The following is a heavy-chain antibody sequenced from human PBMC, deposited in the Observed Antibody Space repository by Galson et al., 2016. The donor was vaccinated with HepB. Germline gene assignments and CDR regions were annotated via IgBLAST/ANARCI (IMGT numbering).Heavy chain of an antibody. D-gene: IGHD2-2*01. Sequence: SLRLSCAASGFTFNNYGMHWVRQAPGKGLEWVAGTSSDGSNKYHAESLKGRFIISRDNSKNTLYLQMNSLKVEDTAVYYCANLVVPAAMLGFDVWGQGTMVTVSS. CDR2: TSSDGSNK. V-gene: IGHV3-30*18. CDR3: ANLVVPAAMLGFDV. CDR1: GFTFNNYG. J-gene: IGHJ3*01.